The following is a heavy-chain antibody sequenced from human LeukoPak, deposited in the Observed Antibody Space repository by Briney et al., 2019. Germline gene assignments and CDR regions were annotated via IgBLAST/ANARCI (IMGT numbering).Heavy chain of an antibody. CDR3: AKVGATDARVFDY. Sequence: GGSLRLSCAASGFTFNNYAMSWVRQAPGKGLEWVSTISGSGGSTYYADSVKGRFTISRDNSKNTLYLQMNSLRAEDTAVYYCAKVGATDARVFDYWGQGTLVTASS. CDR1: GFTFNNYA. D-gene: IGHD1-26*01. J-gene: IGHJ4*02. V-gene: IGHV3-23*01. CDR2: ISGSGGST.